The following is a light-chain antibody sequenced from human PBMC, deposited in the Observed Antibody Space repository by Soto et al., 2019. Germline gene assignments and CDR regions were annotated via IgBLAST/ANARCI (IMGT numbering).Light chain of an antibody. CDR1: QSISNY. V-gene: IGKV1-39*01. Sequence: DIQMTQSPSSLSASVGDRVTITCRASQSISNYLNWYQQKPGKAPKFVIYGATSLQSGVPSRFSGSGSGTEFTLTISGLQPEDLATYYCHRTYSIPLTFGQGTKVELK. CDR3: HRTYSIPLT. CDR2: GAT. J-gene: IGKJ1*01.